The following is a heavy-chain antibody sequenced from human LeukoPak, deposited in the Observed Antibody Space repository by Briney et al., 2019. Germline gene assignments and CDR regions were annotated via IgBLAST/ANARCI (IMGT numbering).Heavy chain of an antibody. J-gene: IGHJ4*02. CDR1: GFTFRDSA. V-gene: IGHV3-23*01. CDR3: AKDREGLSSGYDLEYFDY. Sequence: PGGSLRLSCAASGFTFRDSAMTWVRQAPGKGLEWVSLISASGVNTYYADSVKGRFTISRDNSKKTLYLEMKSLRAEDTAVYYCAKDREGLSSGYDLEYFDYWGQGTLVTDSS. CDR2: ISASGVNT. D-gene: IGHD5-12*01.